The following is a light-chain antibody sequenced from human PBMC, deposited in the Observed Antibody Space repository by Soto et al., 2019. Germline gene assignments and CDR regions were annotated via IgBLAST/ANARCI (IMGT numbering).Light chain of an antibody. J-gene: IGKJ1*01. Sequence: EIVLTQSPATLSLSPGERATLSCRASQSVSSYLAWYQPKPGQAPRLLIYDASNRATGIPARFSGSGSGTDFTLTISSLEPEDCAVYYCQPRSNCPPWTFGQGTKVEIK. CDR1: QSVSSY. CDR2: DAS. V-gene: IGKV3-11*01. CDR3: QPRSNCPPWT.